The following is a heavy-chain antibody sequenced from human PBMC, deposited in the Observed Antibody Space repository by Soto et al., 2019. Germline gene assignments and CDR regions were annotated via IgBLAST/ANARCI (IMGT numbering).Heavy chain of an antibody. J-gene: IGHJ3*01. V-gene: IGHV5-51*01. CDR2: IYPGDSDP. CDR1: GYTFTNYW. Sequence: GESLKISCKASGYTFTNYWIGWVRQMPGKGLEWMGIIYPGDSDPRYNPSFQGQVTFSVDKSISTAYLQWSSLKASDTAIYYCERQGRSKENAFDVWGQGTMVTVSS. CDR3: ERQGRSKENAFDV. D-gene: IGHD4-17*01.